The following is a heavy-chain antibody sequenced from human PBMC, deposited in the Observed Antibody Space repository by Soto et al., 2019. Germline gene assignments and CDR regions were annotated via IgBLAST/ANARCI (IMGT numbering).Heavy chain of an antibody. CDR2: IYPAGST. Sequence: ETLSPTSTVSGGSISSYYWSWIRQPAGKGMDWIGRIYPAGSTHYNPPLKSRVTMSVATSKIQFSLKLSSVTAADTAVYYCAREGTSGYYYYGMDVWGQGTTVTLS. CDR1: GGSISSYY. D-gene: IGHD6-19*01. V-gene: IGHV4-4*07. CDR3: AREGTSGYYYYGMDV. J-gene: IGHJ6*02.